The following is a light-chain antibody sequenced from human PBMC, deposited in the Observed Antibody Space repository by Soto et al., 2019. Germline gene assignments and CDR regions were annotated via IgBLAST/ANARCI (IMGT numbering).Light chain of an antibody. CDR1: QSVSSN. V-gene: IGKV3-15*01. J-gene: IGKJ2*01. CDR3: QNCFTVPYT. CDR2: GAS. Sequence: EIVMTQSPATLSVSPGERATLSCRASQSVSSNLAWCQQKPGQAPRLLIYGASTRATAIPARFSGSGSGTEFTLTISSLQPEDIGTYYCQNCFTVPYTFGQGTKLEIK.